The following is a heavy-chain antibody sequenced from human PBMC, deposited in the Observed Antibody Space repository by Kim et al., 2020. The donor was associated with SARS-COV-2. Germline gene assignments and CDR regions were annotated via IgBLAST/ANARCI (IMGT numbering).Heavy chain of an antibody. J-gene: IGHJ4*02. D-gene: IGHD6-13*01. CDR3: AKEGSASWSNPFDY. CDR1: GFSFSSYA. Sequence: GGSLRLSCAASGFSFSSYAMNWVRQAPGKGLEWVSGISGSGGFTHYADSVRGRFDISRDNPQNTLYLQMNSLRVEDTAVYYCAKEGSASWSNPFDYWGQGVLVTVS. CDR2: ISGSGGFT. V-gene: IGHV3-23*01.